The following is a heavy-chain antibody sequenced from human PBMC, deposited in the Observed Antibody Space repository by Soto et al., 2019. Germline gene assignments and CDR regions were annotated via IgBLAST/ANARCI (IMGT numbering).Heavy chain of an antibody. CDR1: GGTFSSYA. CDR3: ARLYGGNSLNYYYYGMDV. V-gene: IGHV1-69*06. J-gene: IGHJ6*02. D-gene: IGHD2-21*02. Sequence: SVKVSCKASGGTFSSYAISWVRQAPGQGLEWMGGIIPIFGTANYAQKFQGRVTITADKSTSTAYMELSSLRSEDTAVYYCARLYGGNSLNYYYYGMDVWGQGTTVTVSS. CDR2: IIPIFGTA.